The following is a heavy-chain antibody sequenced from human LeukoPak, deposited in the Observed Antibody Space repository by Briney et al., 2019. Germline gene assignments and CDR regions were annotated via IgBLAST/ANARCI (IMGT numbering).Heavy chain of an antibody. Sequence: SVKVSCKASGGTFSSYAISWVRQAPGHGLEWMGGIIPIFGTANYAQKFQGRVTITADKSTSTAYMELSSLRSEDTAVYYCARDPVDCGGDCDYFDYWGQGTLVTVSS. CDR3: ARDPVDCGGDCDYFDY. V-gene: IGHV1-69*06. J-gene: IGHJ4*02. CDR2: IIPIFGTA. CDR1: GGTFSSYA. D-gene: IGHD2-21*02.